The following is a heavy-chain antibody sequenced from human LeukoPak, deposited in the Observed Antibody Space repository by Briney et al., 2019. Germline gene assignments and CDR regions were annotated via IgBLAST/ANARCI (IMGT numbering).Heavy chain of an antibody. CDR1: GYSFTSYG. V-gene: IGHV1-18*01. D-gene: IGHD2-21*02. Sequence: ASVKVSCKASGYSFTSYGITWVRQAPGQGLEWMGWINVYNGNSKYVQKFQGRVTMTTDTSTTTSYMELRTLRSDDTAVYYCARTYCAEDCSIRYFDYWGQGTLVTVSS. CDR2: INVYNGNS. CDR3: ARTYCAEDCSIRYFDY. J-gene: IGHJ4*02.